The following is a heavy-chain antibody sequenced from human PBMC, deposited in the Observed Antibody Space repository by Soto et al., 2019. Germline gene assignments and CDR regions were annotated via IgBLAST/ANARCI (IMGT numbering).Heavy chain of an antibody. CDR3: ARGEYCGGDCYSRYYYYGMDV. J-gene: IGHJ6*02. D-gene: IGHD2-21*02. Sequence: QVQLQESGPGLVKPSGTLSLTCAVSGGSISSSNWWSWVRQPPGKGLEWIGEIYHSGSTNYNPSLKSRVTISVDKYKNQFSLKLSSVTAADTAVYSCARGEYCGGDCYSRYYYYGMDVWGQGTTVTVSS. CDR2: IYHSGST. V-gene: IGHV4-4*02. CDR1: GGSISSSNW.